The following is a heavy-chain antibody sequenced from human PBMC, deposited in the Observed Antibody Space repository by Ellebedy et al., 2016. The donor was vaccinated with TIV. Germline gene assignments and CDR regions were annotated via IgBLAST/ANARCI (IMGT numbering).Heavy chain of an antibody. D-gene: IGHD2-2*01. V-gene: IGHV1-69*13. CDR1: GGTFRSYA. CDR2: IIPVFGTA. J-gene: IGHJ6*02. Sequence: AALVKVSCKASGGTFRSYAISWLRQARGQGLEWMGGIIPVFGTANYAQNFKGRVTITADESTSTAFMELTSLRSDDTAVYYCASGRFCSSPTCPNAYVMDVWGQGTTVIVSS. CDR3: ASGRFCSSPTCPNAYVMDV.